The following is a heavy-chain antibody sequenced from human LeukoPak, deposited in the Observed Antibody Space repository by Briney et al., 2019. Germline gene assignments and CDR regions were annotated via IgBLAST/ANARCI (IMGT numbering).Heavy chain of an antibody. Sequence: SETLSLTCTVSGGSISSYYWNWIRQPPGKGLEWIGHVYYSGSTNYNPSLKSRVTISVDTSKNQFSLKLSSVTAADTAVYYCARDDSSSWYSYWGQGTLVTVSS. CDR2: VYYSGST. CDR1: GGSISSYY. CDR3: ARDDSSSWYSY. J-gene: IGHJ4*02. V-gene: IGHV4-59*01. D-gene: IGHD6-13*01.